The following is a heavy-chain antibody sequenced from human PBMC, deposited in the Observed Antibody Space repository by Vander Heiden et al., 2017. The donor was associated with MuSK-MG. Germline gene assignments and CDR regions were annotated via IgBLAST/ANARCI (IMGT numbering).Heavy chain of an antibody. Sequence: QVQLQESGPGLVKPSENMSLTCTVSGASISSYYWSWIGQHPGTGLEWIGYIYYSGSTTYTPSLKSRVTISVDTSKNQFSLKLSSVTAADTAVYYCVGDGNDAFDIWGQGTMVTVSS. J-gene: IGHJ3*02. D-gene: IGHD1-1*01. V-gene: IGHV4-59*01. CDR1: GASISSYY. CDR2: IYYSGST. CDR3: VGDGNDAFDI.